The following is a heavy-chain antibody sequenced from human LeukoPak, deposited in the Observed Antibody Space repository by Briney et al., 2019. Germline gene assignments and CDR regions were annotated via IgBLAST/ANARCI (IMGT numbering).Heavy chain of an antibody. D-gene: IGHD2/OR15-2a*01. CDR3: ARDLSTFTDGYYMDV. CDR2: ISSSSSYI. V-gene: IGHV3-21*01. CDR1: GFTFSSYS. J-gene: IGHJ6*03. Sequence: PGGSLRLSCAASGFTFSSYSMNWVRQAPGKGLEWVSSISSSSSYIYYADSVKGRFTISRDNAKNSLYLQMNSLRAEDTAVYYCARDLSTFTDGYYMDVWGKGTTVTASS.